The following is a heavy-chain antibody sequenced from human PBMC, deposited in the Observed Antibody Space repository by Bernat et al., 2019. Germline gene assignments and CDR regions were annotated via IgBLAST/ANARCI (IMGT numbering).Heavy chain of an antibody. D-gene: IGHD6-13*01. CDR1: GFTFSSYW. CDR3: ARYSSLYYYYYMDV. Sequence: EVQLVESGGGLVQPGGSLRLSCAASGFTFSSYWMSWVRQAPGKGLEWVANIKQDGSEQYYVDSVKGRFTISRDNAKNSLYLQMNSLRAEDTAVYYCARYSSLYYYYYMDVWGKGTTVTVSS. J-gene: IGHJ6*03. CDR2: IKQDGSEQ. V-gene: IGHV3-7*03.